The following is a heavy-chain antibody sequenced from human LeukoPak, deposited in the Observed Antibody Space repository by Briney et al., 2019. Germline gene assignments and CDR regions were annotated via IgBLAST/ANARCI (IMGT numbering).Heavy chain of an antibody. CDR3: ARDSNSYSSGSYYGMDV. V-gene: IGHV3-30*03. CDR2: MSYAGTNE. D-gene: IGHD3-10*01. CDR1: GFTFSTFG. Sequence: GRSLRLSCAASGFTFSTFGMHWVRQAPGKGLEWVAVMSYAGTNEYYADSVKGRFTISRDNSKNTLYLQMNSLRAEDTAVYYCARDSNSYSSGSYYGMDVWGQGTTVTVSS. J-gene: IGHJ6*02.